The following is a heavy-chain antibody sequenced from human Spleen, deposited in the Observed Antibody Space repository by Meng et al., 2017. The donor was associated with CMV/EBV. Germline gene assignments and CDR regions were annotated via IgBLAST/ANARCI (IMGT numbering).Heavy chain of an antibody. Sequence: SGYTFTGYDINWVRQAAGQGLEWMGWMNPNSGNTGYAQKFQGRVTFTRNTSINTAYLELSGLRSEDTAVYYCARELEYGDYYYGMDVWGQGTTVTVSS. CDR1: GYTFTGYD. D-gene: IGHD6-6*01. V-gene: IGHV1-8*03. CDR2: MNPNSGNT. CDR3: ARELEYGDYYYGMDV. J-gene: IGHJ6*02.